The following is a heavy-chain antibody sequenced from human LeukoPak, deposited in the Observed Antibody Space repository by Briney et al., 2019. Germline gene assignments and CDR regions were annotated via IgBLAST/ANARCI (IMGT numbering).Heavy chain of an antibody. D-gene: IGHD4-17*01. CDR3: AIRRYYFDS. Sequence: ASVKVSCKASGYTFTSYGISWVRQAPGQGLEWMGWISAYNGNTNYAQNLQGRVTITTDTSTSTAYMELRSLRSDATAVYYCAIRRYYFDSWGQGNLVSLSP. CDR1: GYTFTSYG. V-gene: IGHV1-18*01. J-gene: IGHJ4*02. CDR2: ISAYNGNT.